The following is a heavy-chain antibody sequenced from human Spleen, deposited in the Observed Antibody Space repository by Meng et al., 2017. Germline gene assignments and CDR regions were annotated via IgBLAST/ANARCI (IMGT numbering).Heavy chain of an antibody. J-gene: IGHJ4*02. CDR3: TRDGYLDCSRTNCFDY. CDR1: GYTLTNYA. Sequence: ASVKVSCKASGYTLTNYAINWLRQAPRQGLEWMGWIDTKTGNPTYVQGFRGRLVFSLDTSVSTTYLEISGLQADDTAVYYCTRDGYLDCSRTNCFDYWGQGTLVTVSS. CDR2: IDTKTGNP. V-gene: IGHV7-4-1*02. D-gene: IGHD2-2*01.